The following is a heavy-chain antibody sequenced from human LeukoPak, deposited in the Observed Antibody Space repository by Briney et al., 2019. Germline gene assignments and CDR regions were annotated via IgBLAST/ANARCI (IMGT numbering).Heavy chain of an antibody. J-gene: IGHJ4*02. CDR2: INPNSGGT. V-gene: IGHV1-2*04. Sequence: ASVKVSCKASGYTFTGYYMHWVRQAPGQGLEWMGWINPNSGGTNYAQKFQGWVTMTRDTSISTAYMELSRLRSDDTAVYYCAKDLSPYCGGDCYRNEFYFDYWGQGTLVTVSS. CDR1: GYTFTGYY. CDR3: AKDLSPYCGGDCYRNEFYFDY. D-gene: IGHD2-21*02.